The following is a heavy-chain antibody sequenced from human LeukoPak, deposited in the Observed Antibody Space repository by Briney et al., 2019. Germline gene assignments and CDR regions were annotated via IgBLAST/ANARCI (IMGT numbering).Heavy chain of an antibody. CDR3: ARHWGGTSGGFDY. V-gene: IGHV5-51*01. CDR1: GYNFTIHW. D-gene: IGHD2-21*01. CDR2: IYPGDSDI. Sequence: GESLKISCKTSGYNFTIHWIGWVRQVPGKGLEWVGMIYPGDSDIRYSPSFQGQVTISADKSITTAYLQWSSLKAPDTAMYYCARHWGGTSGGFDYWGQGTLVTVSS. J-gene: IGHJ4*02.